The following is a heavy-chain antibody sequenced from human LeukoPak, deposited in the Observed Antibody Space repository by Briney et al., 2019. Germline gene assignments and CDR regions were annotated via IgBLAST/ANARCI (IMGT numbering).Heavy chain of an antibody. CDR3: IMYYYDTMSPWVYYYMDV. J-gene: IGHJ6*03. V-gene: IGHV3-73*01. CDR1: GVTFSGSA. D-gene: IGHD3-22*01. Sequence: RAGGSLRLFCAASGVTFSGSAMHWVRQPSGKGLEWVGHIRSKANTYHTAYAASVKGRFTISRDDSKNTAYLQMNSLKTEDTAVYYCIMYYYDTMSPWVYYYMDVWGKGTTVTVSS. CDR2: IRSKANTYHT.